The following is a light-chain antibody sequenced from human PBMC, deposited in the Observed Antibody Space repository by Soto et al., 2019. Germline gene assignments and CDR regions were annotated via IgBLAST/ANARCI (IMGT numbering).Light chain of an antibody. J-gene: IGLJ1*01. V-gene: IGLV2-8*01. CDR2: GVS. CDR3: SSHAGSIHFYV. Sequence: QSALTQPPSASGSPGQSVTISCTGTSSDVGAYNFVSWYQQHPGKAPKLIISGVSKRPSGVPDRFSGSKSGNTASLTVSGLQAEDEADYYCSSHAGSIHFYVFGTGT. CDR1: SSDVGAYNF.